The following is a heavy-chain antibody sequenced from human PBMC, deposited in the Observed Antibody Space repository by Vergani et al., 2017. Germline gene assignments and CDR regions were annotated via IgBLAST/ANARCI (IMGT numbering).Heavy chain of an antibody. CDR3: GTGIAVAGTFYYYGMDV. V-gene: IGHV1-69*02. J-gene: IGHJ6*02. CDR1: GGTFSSYT. CDR2: IIPILGIA. Sequence: QVQLVHSGAEVKKPGSSVKVSCKASGGTFSSYTISWVRQAPGQGLEWMGRIIPILGIANYAQKFQGRVTITADKSTSTAYMELSSLRSEDTAVYYCGTGIAVAGTFYYYGMDVWGQGTTVTVSS. D-gene: IGHD6-19*01.